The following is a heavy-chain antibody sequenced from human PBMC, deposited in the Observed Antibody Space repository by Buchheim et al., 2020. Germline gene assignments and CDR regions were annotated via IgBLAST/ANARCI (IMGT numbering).Heavy chain of an antibody. Sequence: QVQLVQSGAEVKKPGSSVKVSCKASGGTFSSYAISWVRQAPGQGLEWMGGIIPIFGTANYAQKFQGRVTITADESTSTAYMEFRSLRSEDTAVYYCARSSQQQLVLVEINWFDPWGQGTL. CDR2: IIPIFGTA. D-gene: IGHD6-13*01. J-gene: IGHJ5*02. CDR3: ARSSQQQLVLVEINWFDP. CDR1: GGTFSSYA. V-gene: IGHV1-69*01.